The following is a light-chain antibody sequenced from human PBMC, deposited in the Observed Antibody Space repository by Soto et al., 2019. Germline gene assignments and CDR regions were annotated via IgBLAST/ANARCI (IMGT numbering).Light chain of an antibody. V-gene: IGKV1-6*01. CDR1: QGIRHD. J-gene: IGKJ2*01. Sequence: AIQMTQSQASLSASVGDRVTITCRAIQGIRHDLAWYQQKPGKAPKLLIYAASSLQSGVSARFSGSGSGTDFTLTISSLQPEDFATYYCLQDYNYPYTFGQGTKLEIK. CDR2: AAS. CDR3: LQDYNYPYT.